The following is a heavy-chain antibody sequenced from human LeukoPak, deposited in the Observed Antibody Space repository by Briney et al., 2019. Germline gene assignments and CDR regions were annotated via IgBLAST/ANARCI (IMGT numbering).Heavy chain of an antibody. CDR3: AREKYSSARYNYGYYVDY. V-gene: IGHV3-7*01. CDR1: GFTFSNYW. CDR2: IKQDGSEK. J-gene: IGHJ4*02. Sequence: PGGSLRLSCAASGFTFSNYWMSWVRQAPGKGLEWVANIKQDGSEKYYVDSVKGRFTISRDNAKNSLYLQMNSLRAEDTAVYYCAREKYSSARYNYGYYVDYWGQGTLVTVSS. D-gene: IGHD5-18*01.